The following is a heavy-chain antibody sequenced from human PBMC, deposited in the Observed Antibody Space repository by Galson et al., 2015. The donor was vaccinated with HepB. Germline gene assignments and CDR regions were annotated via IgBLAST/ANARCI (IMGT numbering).Heavy chain of an antibody. V-gene: IGHV6-1*01. CDR1: GDSVSSYNAA. CDR2: TYYRSPWYT. CDR3: ALIAKAFQTNYGMDV. Sequence: CAISGDSVSSYNAAWNWIRQSPSRGLEWLGRTYYRSPWYTDYAVSLKSRITINADTSKNQFSLLLSSVTPEDTAVYYCALIAKAFQTNYGMDVWGQGTTVTVSS. J-gene: IGHJ6*02. D-gene: IGHD3-22*01.